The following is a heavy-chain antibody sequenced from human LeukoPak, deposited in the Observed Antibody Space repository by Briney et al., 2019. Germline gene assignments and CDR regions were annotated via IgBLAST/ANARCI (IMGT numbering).Heavy chain of an antibody. CDR1: GGSISSYY. J-gene: IGHJ3*02. V-gene: IGHV4-59*12. D-gene: IGHD3-22*01. Sequence: SETLSLTCTVSGGSISSYYWSWIRQPPGKGLEWIGSIYYSGSTYYNPSLKSRVTISVDTSKNQFSLKLSSVTAADTAVYYCARDVRSTSIVVAKDAFDIWGQGTMVTVSS. CDR2: IYYSGST. CDR3: ARDVRSTSIVVAKDAFDI.